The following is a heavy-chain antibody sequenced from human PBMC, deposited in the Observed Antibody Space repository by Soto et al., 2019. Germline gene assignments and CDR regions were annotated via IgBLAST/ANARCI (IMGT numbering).Heavy chain of an antibody. CDR2: ISGSGGST. V-gene: IGHV3-23*01. CDR1: GFTFSSYA. Sequence: GGSLRLSCAASGFTFSSYAMSWVRQAPGKGLEWVSAISGSGGSTYYANYVKGRFTISRDNSKNTLYLQMNSLRAEDTAVYYCAKDVVYNWDVAYWGQGTLVTVSS. J-gene: IGHJ4*02. D-gene: IGHD1-20*01. CDR3: AKDVVYNWDVAY.